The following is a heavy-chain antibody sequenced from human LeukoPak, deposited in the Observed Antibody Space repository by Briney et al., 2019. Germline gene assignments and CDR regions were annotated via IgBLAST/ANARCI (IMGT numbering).Heavy chain of an antibody. CDR2: ISGSGGST. Sequence: PGGSLRLSCAASGFTFSSYAMSWVRQAPGKGLEWVSAISGSGGSTYYADSVKGRFTISRDNSKNTQYLQMNSLRAEDTAVYYCARDRPFRAAIYYYYMDVWGKGTTVTVSS. CDR3: ARDRPFRAAIYYYYMDV. CDR1: GFTFSSYA. D-gene: IGHD2-15*01. V-gene: IGHV3-23*01. J-gene: IGHJ6*03.